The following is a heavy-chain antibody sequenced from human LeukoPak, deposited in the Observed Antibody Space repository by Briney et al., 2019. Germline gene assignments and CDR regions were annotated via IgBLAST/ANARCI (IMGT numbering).Heavy chain of an antibody. V-gene: IGHV4-34*01. J-gene: IGHJ4*02. CDR2: INHSGST. CDR3: ARGITDLAPAY. Sequence: PSEXXXXTCAVYGGSFSGYYWSWLRQPPGKGLEWIGEINHSGSTNYNPSLTSRVTISVDTSKNQFSLKLSSVTAADTAVYYCARGITDLAPAYWGQGTLVTVTS. D-gene: IGHD3-10*01. CDR1: GGSFSGYY.